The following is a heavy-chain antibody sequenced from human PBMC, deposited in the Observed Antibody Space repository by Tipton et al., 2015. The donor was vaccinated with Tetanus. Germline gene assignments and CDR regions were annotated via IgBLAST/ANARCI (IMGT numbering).Heavy chain of an antibody. CDR3: ARQLWGYWFDP. CDR1: GGSISSSRYY. J-gene: IGHJ5*02. CDR2: IYYRGDT. D-gene: IGHD7-27*01. Sequence: GLVKPSEPLSLTCTVAGGSISSSRYYWGWVRQAPRKGLEGIGSIYYRGDTYHSPSLKSRDTMSVDTSKNQFPRKLSSVTATDTAVYYCARQLWGYWFDPWGQGTRVTVSS. V-gene: IGHV4-39*01.